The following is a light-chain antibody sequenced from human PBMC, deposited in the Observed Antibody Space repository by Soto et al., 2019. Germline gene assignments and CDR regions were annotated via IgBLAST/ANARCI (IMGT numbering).Light chain of an antibody. CDR3: QQTYSTPWT. J-gene: IGKJ1*01. Sequence: DIQMTQSPSSLSASVGDRVTITCRASQNIDSYLNWDQQRPGKAPKLLIHDASSLQSGVPSRFSGSGSGTDFALTINSLQPEDFATIYCQQTYSTPWTFGQGTKVDIK. CDR1: QNIDSY. CDR2: DAS. V-gene: IGKV1-39*01.